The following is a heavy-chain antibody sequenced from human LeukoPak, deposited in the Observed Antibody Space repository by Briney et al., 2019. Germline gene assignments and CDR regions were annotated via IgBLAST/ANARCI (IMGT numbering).Heavy chain of an antibody. Sequence: SETLSLTCTVSGGSISSSSFSWGWIRQPPGKGLEWIGSIYYSGSTYYNPSLKSRVTISVDTSKNQFSLKLDSVTAADTAVYFCARFCSGGSCYTHFDFWGQGTLVTVSS. CDR3: ARFCSGGSCYTHFDF. J-gene: IGHJ4*02. CDR1: GGSISSSSFS. CDR2: IYYSGST. D-gene: IGHD2-15*01. V-gene: IGHV4-39*01.